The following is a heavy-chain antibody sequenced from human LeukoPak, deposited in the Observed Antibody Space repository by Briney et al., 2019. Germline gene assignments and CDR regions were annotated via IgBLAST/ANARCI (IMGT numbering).Heavy chain of an antibody. V-gene: IGHV3-21*01. CDR1: GFMFSRYS. CDR3: ARDLGGLIVGGEYFQN. J-gene: IGHJ1*01. Sequence: PGGSLRLSCAASGFMFSRYSMNWVRQAPGKGLEWVSSISSTSSYIYYVDSVKGRFTISRDNAKNSLYLQMNSLRAEETAVYYCARDLGGLIVGGEYFQNWGQGTLVTVSS. D-gene: IGHD1-26*01. CDR2: ISSTSSYI.